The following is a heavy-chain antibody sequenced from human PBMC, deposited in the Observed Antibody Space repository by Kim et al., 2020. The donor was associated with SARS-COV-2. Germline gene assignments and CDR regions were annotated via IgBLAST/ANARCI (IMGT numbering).Heavy chain of an antibody. CDR3: AREPNYDILTGYYIGAFDI. CDR2: IIPIFGTA. D-gene: IGHD3-9*01. V-gene: IGHV1-69*13. J-gene: IGHJ3*02. CDR1: GGTFSSYA. Sequence: SVKVSCKASGGTFSSYAISWVRQAPGQGLEWMGGIIPIFGTANYAQKFQGRVTITADESTSTAYMELSSLRSEDTAVYYCAREPNYDILTGYYIGAFDIWGQGTMVTVSS.